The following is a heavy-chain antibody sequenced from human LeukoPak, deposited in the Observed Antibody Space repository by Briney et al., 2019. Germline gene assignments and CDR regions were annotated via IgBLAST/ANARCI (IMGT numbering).Heavy chain of an antibody. V-gene: IGHV3-7*01. J-gene: IGHJ6*02. Sequence: GGSLRLSCTASGFTFGDSAMSWVRQAPGKGLEWVANIKQDGSEKYYVDSVKGRCTISRDNAKNSLYLQMNSLRAEDTAVYYCAREKLLLGYYGMDVWGQGTTVTVSS. CDR2: IKQDGSEK. D-gene: IGHD3-16*01. CDR3: AREKLLLGYYGMDV. CDR1: GFTFGDSA.